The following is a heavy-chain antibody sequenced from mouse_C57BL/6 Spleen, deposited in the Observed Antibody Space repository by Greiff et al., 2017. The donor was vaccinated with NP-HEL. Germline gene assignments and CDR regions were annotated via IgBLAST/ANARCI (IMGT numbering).Heavy chain of an antibody. Sequence: QVQLQQPGAELVMPGASVTLSCKASGYTFTSYWMHWVKQRPGQGLEWIGEIDPSDSSTNYNQKFKGKSTLPVDNSSSTAYMQLSSLTSEDSAVYYCASFYYGNSRDVDYWGQGTTLTVSS. CDR1: GYTFTSYW. CDR3: ASFYYGNSRDVDY. D-gene: IGHD2-1*01. CDR2: IDPSDSST. J-gene: IGHJ2*01. V-gene: IGHV1-69*01.